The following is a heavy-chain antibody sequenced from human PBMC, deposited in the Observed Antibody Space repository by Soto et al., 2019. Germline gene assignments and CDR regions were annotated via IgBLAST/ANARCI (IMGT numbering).Heavy chain of an antibody. CDR1: GFSLSTSGVG. CDR2: IYWDDSK. Sequence: QITLKESGPTLVRPTQTLTLTCAFSGFSLSTSGVGVGWIPQPPGKALEWLAVIYWDDSKHYSPSLRSRLTITEDPSKNQVVLTLTNMDPMDTGTYYCAHKGPEDWPLDYWGQGTLVTVSS. J-gene: IGHJ4*02. D-gene: IGHD3-9*01. V-gene: IGHV2-5*02. CDR3: AHKGPEDWPLDY.